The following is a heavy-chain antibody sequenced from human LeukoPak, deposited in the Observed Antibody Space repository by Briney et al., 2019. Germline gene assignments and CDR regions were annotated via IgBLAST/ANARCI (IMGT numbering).Heavy chain of an antibody. D-gene: IGHD2-8*01. CDR1: GFTFSSYA. Sequence: GRSLRLSCAASGFTFSSYAMHWVRQAPGKGLEWVAVISYDGSNKYFADSVKGRFTISRDNSKNTLYLQMNSLRDEDTAVYYCAGEVVRDVSGVDYTWLDPWGQGTLVFVSA. J-gene: IGHJ5*02. CDR3: AGEVVRDVSGVDYTWLDP. CDR2: ISYDGSNK. V-gene: IGHV3-30*07.